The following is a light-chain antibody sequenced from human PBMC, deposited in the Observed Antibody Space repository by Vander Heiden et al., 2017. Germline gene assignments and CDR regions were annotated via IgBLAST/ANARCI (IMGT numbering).Light chain of an antibody. CDR2: AVS. Sequence: LTQHPSASGSPGQSVTISCTGTNIDGGGYNYVSWYQKHSVKATKLMIYAVSKRPAGVPDRFFGSKSGNTPSLTGSGFQAEDEADYYCSSYAGSNNFVVGGGTKLTVL. V-gene: IGLV2-8*01. CDR1: NIDGGGYNY. J-gene: IGLJ2*01. CDR3: SSYAGSNNFV.